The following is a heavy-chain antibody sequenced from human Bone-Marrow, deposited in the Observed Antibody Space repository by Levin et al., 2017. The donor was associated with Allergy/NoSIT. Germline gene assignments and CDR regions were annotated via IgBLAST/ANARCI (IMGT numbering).Heavy chain of an antibody. Sequence: ASVKVSCKASGGTFSSYGISWVRQAPGQGLEWMGGIIPMFGTATYAQMFQGRVTIIADESTSTAYVELSRLRYEDTAVYYCARERADSGYLGNDPFDIWGQGTKVTVSS. CDR1: GGTFSSYG. CDR2: IIPMFGTA. V-gene: IGHV1-69*13. D-gene: IGHD3-22*01. CDR3: ARERADSGYLGNDPFDI. J-gene: IGHJ3*02.